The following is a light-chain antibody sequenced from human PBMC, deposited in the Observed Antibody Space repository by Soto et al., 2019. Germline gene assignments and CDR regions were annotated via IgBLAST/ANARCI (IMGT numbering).Light chain of an antibody. CDR3: QQYGTSPPWT. CDR2: AAS. Sequence: EIVLTQSPGTLSLSPGDRATLSCRASQSVTSNYLAWYQQKPGQAPRLLIYAASRRAAGIPDRCSASGSGTDFTLTISRLEDEDFAEYFCQQYGTSPPWTFGQGAKVDIK. V-gene: IGKV3-20*01. J-gene: IGKJ1*01. CDR1: QSVTSNY.